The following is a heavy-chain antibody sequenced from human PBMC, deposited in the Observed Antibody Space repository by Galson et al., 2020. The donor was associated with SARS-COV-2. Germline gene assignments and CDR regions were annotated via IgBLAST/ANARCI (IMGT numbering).Heavy chain of an antibody. CDR2: IKQDGSEK. CDR3: ARVGHYYDSSGYYGYFDY. D-gene: IGHD3-22*01. CDR1: GFTFSSYW. V-gene: IGHV3-7*01. J-gene: IGHJ4*02. Sequence: PGGSLRLSCAASGFTFSSYWMSWVRQAPGKGLEWVVNIKQDGSEKYYVDSVKGRFTISRDNAKNSLYLQMNSLRAEDTAVYYCARVGHYYDSSGYYGYFDYWGQGTLVTVSS.